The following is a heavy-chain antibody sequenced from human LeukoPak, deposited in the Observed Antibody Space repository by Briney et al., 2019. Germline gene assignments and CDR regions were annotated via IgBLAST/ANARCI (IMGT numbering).Heavy chain of an antibody. J-gene: IGHJ4*02. CDR2: ISYDGSNK. Sequence: GGSLRLSCAASGFTFSSYGMHWVRQAPGKGLEWVAVISYDGSNKYYADSVKGRFTISRDNSKNTLYLQMNSLRAEDTAVYYCAKDSFGSGYYTYFDYWGQGTLVTVSS. CDR1: GFTFSSYG. D-gene: IGHD3-3*01. CDR3: AKDSFGSGYYTYFDY. V-gene: IGHV3-30*18.